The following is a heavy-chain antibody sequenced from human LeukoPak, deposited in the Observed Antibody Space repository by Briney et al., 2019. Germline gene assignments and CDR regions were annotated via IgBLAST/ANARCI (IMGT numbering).Heavy chain of an antibody. D-gene: IGHD3-22*01. Sequence: KPGGSLRLSCVASGFSFSSYSMNWVRQAPGKGLEWVSSISSSSSYIYYADSVKGRFTMSRDNAKNSLYLQMNSLSAEDTAIYYCASGGGYYENWFAPWGQGTLVTVSS. CDR1: GFSFSSYS. J-gene: IGHJ5*02. V-gene: IGHV3-21*01. CDR2: ISSSSSYI. CDR3: ASGGGYYENWFAP.